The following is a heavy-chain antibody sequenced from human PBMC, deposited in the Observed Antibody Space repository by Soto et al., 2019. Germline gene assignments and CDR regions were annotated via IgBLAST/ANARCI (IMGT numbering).Heavy chain of an antibody. V-gene: IGHV1-69*01. J-gene: IGHJ4*02. CDR1: GGTFNTFA. CDR2: IIPIFETA. CDR3: ATSTSSSWQNDY. Sequence: QVQLEQSGAEVKKPGSSVKVSCKASGGTFNTFAISWVRQAPAQGLEWIGGIIPIFETANYAQRLQDRLTITADESTRTAYMELSRLTSDDTAIYFCATSTSSSWQNDYWGLGTLVVVST. D-gene: IGHD6-13*01.